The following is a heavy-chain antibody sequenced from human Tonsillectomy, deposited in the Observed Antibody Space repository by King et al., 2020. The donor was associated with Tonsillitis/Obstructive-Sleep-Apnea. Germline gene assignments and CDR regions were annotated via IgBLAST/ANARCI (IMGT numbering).Heavy chain of an antibody. CDR1: GYSFTNYW. D-gene: IGHD3-3*01. CDR3: ARLPPNLMFWSAYYVDY. V-gene: IGHV5-51*01. CDR2: IYPGDSVT. J-gene: IGHJ4*02. Sequence: VQLVESGAEVKKPGESLKISCKGSGYSFTNYWIGWVRQMPGKGLAWMGIIYPGDSVTRYSPSFQGQVTISADKSISTAYLQWSSLKASDTAMYYCARLPPNLMFWSAYYVDYWGQGTLVTVSS.